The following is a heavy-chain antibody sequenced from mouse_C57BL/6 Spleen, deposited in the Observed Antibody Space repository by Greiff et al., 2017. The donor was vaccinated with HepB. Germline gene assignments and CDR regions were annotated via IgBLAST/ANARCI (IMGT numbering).Heavy chain of an antibody. CDR1: GYTFTSYG. CDR3: AGRGGSEGYFDV. V-gene: IGHV1-81*01. J-gene: IGHJ1*03. D-gene: IGHD1-1*02. CDR2: IYPRSGNT. Sequence: VQRVESGAELARPGASVKLSCKASGYTFTSYGISWVKQRTGQGLEWIGEIYPRSGNTYYNEKFKGKATLTADKSSSTAYMELRSLTSEDSAVYFCAGRGGSEGYFDVWGTGTTVTVSS.